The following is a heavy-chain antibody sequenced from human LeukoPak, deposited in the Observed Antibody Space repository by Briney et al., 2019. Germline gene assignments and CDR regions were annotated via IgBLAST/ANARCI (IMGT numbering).Heavy chain of an antibody. V-gene: IGHV4-59*08. J-gene: IGHJ4*02. D-gene: IGHD5-24*01. CDR3: ARRRDGYNWDYFDY. CDR2: IYYSGST. Sequence: SETLSLTCTVSGGSISSYYWSWIRQPPGKGLEWFGYIYYSGSTNYNPSLKSRVTISVDTSKNQFSLKLSSVTAADTAVYYCARRRDGYNWDYFDYWGQGTLVTVSS. CDR1: GGSISSYY.